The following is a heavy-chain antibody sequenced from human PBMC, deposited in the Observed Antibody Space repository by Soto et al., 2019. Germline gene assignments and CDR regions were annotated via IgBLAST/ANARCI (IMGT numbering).Heavy chain of an antibody. CDR2: IIPIFGTA. V-gene: IGHV1-69*13. D-gene: IGHD5-18*01. CDR3: ARRHRGHSYGLVASDI. J-gene: IGHJ3*02. CDR1: GATFSSYA. Sequence: ASVKVSCKASGATFSSYAISWVRQAPGQGLEWMGGIIPIFGTANYAQKFQGRVTITADESTSTAYMELSSLRSEDTAVYYCARRHRGHSYGLVASDIRGQGTMVTVSS.